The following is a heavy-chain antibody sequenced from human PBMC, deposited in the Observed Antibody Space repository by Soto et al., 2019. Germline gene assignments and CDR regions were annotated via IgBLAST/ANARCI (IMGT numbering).Heavy chain of an antibody. D-gene: IGHD4-17*01. J-gene: IGHJ6*02. CDR3: AKDRGDYGDYGYYYGMDV. V-gene: IGHV3-23*01. CDR1: GFTFSSYA. CDR2: ISGSGGST. Sequence: GGSLRLSCAASGFTFSSYAMSWVRQAPGKGLEWVSAISGSGGSTYYADSVKGRFTISRDNSKNTLYLQMNSLRAEDTAVYYCAKDRGDYGDYGYYYGMDVWGQGTTVTVSS.